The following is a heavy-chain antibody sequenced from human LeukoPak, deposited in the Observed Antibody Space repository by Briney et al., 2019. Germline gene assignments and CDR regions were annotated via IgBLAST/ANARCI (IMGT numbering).Heavy chain of an antibody. Sequence: GSSVKVSCKASGGTFSSYAISWVRQAPGQGLEWMGRIIPILGIANYAQKFQGRVTITADKSTSTAYMELSSLRSEDTAVYYCARVIVVVPAANILIRESNFDYWGQGTLVTVSS. CDR3: ARVIVVVPAANILIRESNFDY. CDR1: GGTFSSYA. V-gene: IGHV1-69*04. CDR2: IIPILGIA. D-gene: IGHD2-2*01. J-gene: IGHJ4*02.